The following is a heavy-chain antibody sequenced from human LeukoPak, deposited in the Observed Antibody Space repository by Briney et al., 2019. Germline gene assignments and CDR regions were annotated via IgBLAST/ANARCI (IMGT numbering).Heavy chain of an antibody. CDR1: GGTFSSYA. Sequence: ASVKVSCRASGGTFSSYAISWVRQAPGQGLEWMGRIIPILGIANYAQKFQGRVTITADKSTSTAYMELSSLRSEDTAVYYCARGPLNPFWNPVFPWGQGTLVTVSS. CDR2: IIPILGIA. CDR3: ARGPLNPFWNPVFP. D-gene: IGHD3-3*01. V-gene: IGHV1-69*04. J-gene: IGHJ5*02.